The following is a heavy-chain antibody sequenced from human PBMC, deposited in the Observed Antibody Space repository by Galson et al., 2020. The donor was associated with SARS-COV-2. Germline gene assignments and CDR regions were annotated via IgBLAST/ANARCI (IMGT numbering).Heavy chain of an antibody. CDR2: INHSGST. Sequence: SETLSLTCAVYGGSFSGYYWSWIRQPPGKGLEWIGDINHSGSTNYNPSLKSRVTISVDTSKNQFSLKLSSVTDADTAVYYCARGPTVTTFYYYYYGMDVWGQGTTVTVSS. J-gene: IGHJ6*02. V-gene: IGHV4-34*01. CDR1: GGSFSGYY. D-gene: IGHD4-17*01. CDR3: ARGPTVTTFYYYYYGMDV.